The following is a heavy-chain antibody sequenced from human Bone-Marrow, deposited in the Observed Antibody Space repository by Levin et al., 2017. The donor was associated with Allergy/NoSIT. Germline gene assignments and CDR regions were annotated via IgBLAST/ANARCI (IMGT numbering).Heavy chain of an antibody. V-gene: IGHV3-33*01. CDR3: ARDPIVARSANLYYYYMDV. D-gene: IGHD6-6*01. CDR1: GFTFSSYG. Sequence: PGGSLRLSCAASGFTFSSYGMHWVRQAPGKGLEWVAVIWYDGNNKHYADSVKGRFTISRDTSKTTLYLQMNSLRVEDTAVYYCARDPIVARSANLYYYYMDVWGKGTTVTVSS. CDR2: IWYDGNNK. J-gene: IGHJ6*03.